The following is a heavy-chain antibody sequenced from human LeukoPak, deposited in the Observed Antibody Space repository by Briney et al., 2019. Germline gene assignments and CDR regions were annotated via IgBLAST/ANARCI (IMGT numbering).Heavy chain of an antibody. Sequence: SETLSLTCTVSGGSISPYYWSWIRQPPGKGLERIGYIYYSGSTNYNPSLKSRVTISVDTSKNQFSLKLSSVTAADTAVYYCARTYGSGSYYREDYWGQGTLVTVSS. V-gene: IGHV4-59*01. CDR1: GGSISPYY. CDR2: IYYSGST. D-gene: IGHD3-10*01. J-gene: IGHJ4*02. CDR3: ARTYGSGSYYREDY.